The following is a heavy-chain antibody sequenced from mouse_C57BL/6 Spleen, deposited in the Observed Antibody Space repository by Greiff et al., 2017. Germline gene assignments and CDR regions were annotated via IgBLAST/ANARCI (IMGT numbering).Heavy chain of an antibody. CDR2: ISNKANGYTT. V-gene: IGHV7-3*01. J-gene: IGHJ4*01. CDR3: ARWNSSFDAMDY. CDR1: GFTFTDYY. Sequence: EVHLVESGGGLVQPGGSLSLSCAASGFTFTDYYMSWVRQPPGKALEWLGFISNKANGYTTEDSASVKGRFTISRDNSQSILYLQMNAMRADDSVTYCCARWNSSFDAMDYWGQGTSVTVSS. D-gene: IGHD1-1*01.